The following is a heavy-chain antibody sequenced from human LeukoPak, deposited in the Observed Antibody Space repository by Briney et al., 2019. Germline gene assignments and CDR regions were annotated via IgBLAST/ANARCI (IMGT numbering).Heavy chain of an antibody. CDR1: GYTFTGYY. CDR2: IIPIFGTA. CDR3: ARDSGLLWFGEFVDY. V-gene: IGHV1-69*05. D-gene: IGHD3-10*01. Sequence: GASVKVSCKAFGYTFTGYYMHWVRQAPGQGLEWMGRIIPIFGTANYAQKFQGRVTITTDESTSTAYMELSSLRSEDTAVYYCARDSGLLWFGEFVDYWGQGTLVTVSS. J-gene: IGHJ4*02.